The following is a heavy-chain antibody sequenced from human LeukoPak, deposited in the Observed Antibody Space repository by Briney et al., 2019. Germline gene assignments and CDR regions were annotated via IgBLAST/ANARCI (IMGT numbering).Heavy chain of an antibody. J-gene: IGHJ1*01. CDR2: FDPEDGET. D-gene: IGHD5-18*01. V-gene: IGHV1-24*01. CDR1: GYTLTELS. CDR3: ARGGGYSYGPEYFQH. Sequence: ASVKVSCKVSGYTLTELSMHWVRQAPGKGLEWMGGFDPEDGETIYAQKFQGRVTITADESTSTAYMELSSLRSEDTAVYYCARGGGYSYGPEYFQHWGQGTLVTVSS.